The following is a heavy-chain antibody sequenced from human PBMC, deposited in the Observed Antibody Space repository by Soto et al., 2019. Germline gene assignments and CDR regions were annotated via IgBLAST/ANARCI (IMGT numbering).Heavy chain of an antibody. CDR3: ARDRRHSYGYAAYNWVDP. Sequence: SETLSLTCTVSGGSISSYYWSWIRQPPGKGLEWIGYIHYSGSTNYNPSLKSRVTISVDTSKNQFSLKLSSVTAADTAVYYCARDRRHSYGYAAYNWVDPWGQGTLVTV. J-gene: IGHJ5*02. CDR2: IHYSGST. V-gene: IGHV4-59*01. CDR1: GGSISSYY. D-gene: IGHD5-18*01.